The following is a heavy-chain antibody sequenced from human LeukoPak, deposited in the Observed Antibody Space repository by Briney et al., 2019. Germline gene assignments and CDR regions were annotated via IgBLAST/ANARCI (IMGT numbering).Heavy chain of an antibody. J-gene: IGHJ6*02. V-gene: IGHV3-7*03. CDR1: GFTFSSYW. D-gene: IGHD6-13*01. CDR2: IKQDGSEK. Sequence: GGSLRLSCAASGFTFSSYWMSWVRQAPGKGLEWVANIKQDGSEKYYVDSVKGRFTISRDNAKNSLYLQMNSLRAEDTAVYYCARCIAAAGSPALYGMDVWGQGTTVTVSS. CDR3: ARCIAAAGSPALYGMDV.